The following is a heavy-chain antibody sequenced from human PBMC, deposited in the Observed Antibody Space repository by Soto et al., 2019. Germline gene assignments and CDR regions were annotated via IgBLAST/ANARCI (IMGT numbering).Heavy chain of an antibody. D-gene: IGHD3-16*02. CDR3: TRVGGYDYIWGSYRKFDY. Sequence: GGSLRLSCTASGFTFGDYAMSWFRQAPGKGLEWVGFIRSKAYGGTTEYAASVKGRFTISRDDSKSIAYLQMNSLKTEDTAVYYCTRVGGYDYIWGSYRKFDYWGQGTLVTVSS. V-gene: IGHV3-49*03. J-gene: IGHJ4*02. CDR2: IRSKAYGGTT. CDR1: GFTFGDYA.